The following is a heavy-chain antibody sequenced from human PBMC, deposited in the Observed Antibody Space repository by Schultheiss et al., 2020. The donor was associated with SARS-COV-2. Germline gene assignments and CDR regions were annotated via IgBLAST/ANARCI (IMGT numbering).Heavy chain of an antibody. V-gene: IGHV3-13*01. CDR2: IGTAGDT. D-gene: IGHD2-21*02. Sequence: GGSLRLSCAASGFTFSSYDMHWVRQATGKGLEWVSAIGTAGDTYYPGSVKGRFTISRENAKNSLYLQMNSLRAGDTAVYYCARDGVVVTAMRGYYGMDVWGQGTTVTVSS. J-gene: IGHJ6*02. CDR3: ARDGVVVTAMRGYYGMDV. CDR1: GFTFSSYD.